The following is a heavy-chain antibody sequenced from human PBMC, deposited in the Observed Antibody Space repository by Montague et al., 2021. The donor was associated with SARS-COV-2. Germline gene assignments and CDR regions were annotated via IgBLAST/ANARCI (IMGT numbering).Heavy chain of an antibody. V-gene: IGHV4-34*01. CDR2: IAQGGAT. CDR1: GGCIHTHY. J-gene: IGHJ6*02. D-gene: IGHD3-3*01. CDR3: ARGQRQRFSVFGVLAGGPELKHYALDV. Sequence: SETLSLTCAVHGGCIHTHYGSGLRWTPVKRLEWIGEIAQGGATNYSPSLRSRLTLSVDTSKNQFSLKLRSVTAADTAVYFCARGQRQRFSVFGVLAGGPELKHYALDVWGLGITVTVS.